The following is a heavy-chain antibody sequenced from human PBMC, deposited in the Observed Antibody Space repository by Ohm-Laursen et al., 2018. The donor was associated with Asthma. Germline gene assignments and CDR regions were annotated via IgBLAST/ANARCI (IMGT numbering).Heavy chain of an antibody. CDR2: FNSVFGTS. D-gene: IGHD2-15*01. CDR1: GGPFSTSV. Sequence: SVKASCKSLGGPFSTSVFGWVRQAPGHGLEWLGGFNSVFGTSTYAQKFHDRFTITADEYTSTVNMTLSSLTSEDTAVNYCARKAGSCIVSTCYSLDFWGQGTLVTVSS. J-gene: IGHJ4*02. CDR3: ARKAGSCIVSTCYSLDF. V-gene: IGHV1-69*13.